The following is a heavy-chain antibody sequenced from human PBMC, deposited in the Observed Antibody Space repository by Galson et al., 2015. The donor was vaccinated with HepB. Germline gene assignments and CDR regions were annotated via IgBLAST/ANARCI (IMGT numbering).Heavy chain of an antibody. CDR1: GFTFSTYW. Sequence: SLRLSCAASGFTFSTYWMSWVRQAPGKGLEWVAYIRQDGSEKYYVDSVKGRFTITRDNAKNSLFLQMNSLRAADTAVYYCANYCTGDCSLGSEDFQYWGQGTLVTVSS. D-gene: IGHD2-21*02. CDR3: ANYCTGDCSLGSEDFQY. J-gene: IGHJ1*01. CDR2: IRQDGSEK. V-gene: IGHV3-7*03.